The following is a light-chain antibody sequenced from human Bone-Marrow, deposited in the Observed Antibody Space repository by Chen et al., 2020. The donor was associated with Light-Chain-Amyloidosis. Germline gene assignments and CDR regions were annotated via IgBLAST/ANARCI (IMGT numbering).Light chain of an antibody. J-gene: IGKJ4*01. CDR2: AES. CDR1: KNINYY. Sequence: DIQMTQSPSSLSASVGDRVTITCRASKNINYYLNWYQQKPGKAPKLLIYAESRLQSGVPSRFSGSGSGTDFTLTISSLQPEDFATYYCQQSYSTLTLGGGTKVEVK. V-gene: IGKV1-39*01. CDR3: QQSYSTLT.